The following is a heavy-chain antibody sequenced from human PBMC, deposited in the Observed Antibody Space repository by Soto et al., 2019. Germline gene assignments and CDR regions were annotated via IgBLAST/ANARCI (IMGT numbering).Heavy chain of an antibody. J-gene: IGHJ3*02. CDR1: GGSISSGDYY. CDR3: ASPRRYCISTSCSGDAFDI. CDR2: IYYSGST. V-gene: IGHV4-30-4*01. D-gene: IGHD2-2*01. Sequence: QVQLQESGPGLVKPSQTLSLTCTVSGGSISSGDYYWSWIRQPPGKGLEWIGYIYYSGSTYYNPSLKSRVTISVDTSKNQFSLKLSSVTAADTAVYYCASPRRYCISTSCSGDAFDIWGQGTMVTVSS.